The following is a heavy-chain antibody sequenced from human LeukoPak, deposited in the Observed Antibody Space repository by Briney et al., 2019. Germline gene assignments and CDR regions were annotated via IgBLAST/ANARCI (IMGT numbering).Heavy chain of an antibody. J-gene: IGHJ4*02. D-gene: IGHD3-10*01. CDR1: GYTFTGYY. Sequence: ASVEVSCKASGYTFTGYYMHWVRQAPGQGLEWMGWINPNSGGTNYAQKFQGRGTMTRDTSISTAYMELSRLRSDDTAVYYCARIGYYGSAPDYWGQGTLVTVSS. CDR3: ARIGYYGSAPDY. CDR2: INPNSGGT. V-gene: IGHV1-2*02.